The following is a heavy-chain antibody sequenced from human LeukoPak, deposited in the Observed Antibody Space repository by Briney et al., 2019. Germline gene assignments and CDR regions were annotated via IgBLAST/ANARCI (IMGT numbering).Heavy chain of an antibody. D-gene: IGHD3-10*01. CDR1: GGTFSSYA. J-gene: IGHJ4*02. CDR2: IIPIFGTA. CDR3: ATSYYYGSGSYVIDY. V-gene: IGHV1-69*13. Sequence: ASVKVSCKASGGTFSSYAISWVRQAPGQGLEWMGGIIPIFGTANYAQKFQGRVTITADESTSTAYMELSSLRSEDTAVYYCATSYYYGSGSYVIDYWGQGTLVTVSS.